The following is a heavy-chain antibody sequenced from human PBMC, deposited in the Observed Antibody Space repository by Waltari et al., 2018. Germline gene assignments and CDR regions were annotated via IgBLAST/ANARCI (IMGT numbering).Heavy chain of an antibody. D-gene: IGHD2-8*01. J-gene: IGHJ4*02. Sequence: QVQLQESGPGLVKPSQTLSLTCTVSGGSISSGGYYWSWIRQHPGKGLEWIGYIYHSGSTYYNPSLKSRVTISVDRSKNQFSLKLSSVTAADTAVYYCAKKGSGVTYYFDYWGQGTLVTVSS. V-gene: IGHV4-31*03. CDR2: IYHSGST. CDR1: GGSISSGGYY. CDR3: AKKGSGVTYYFDY.